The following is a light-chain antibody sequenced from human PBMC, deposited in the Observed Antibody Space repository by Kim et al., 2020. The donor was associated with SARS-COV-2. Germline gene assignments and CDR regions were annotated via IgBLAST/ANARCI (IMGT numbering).Light chain of an antibody. CDR1: ISNIGSHS. CDR2: RND. CDR3: AARDDTLSGFL. J-gene: IGLJ1*01. V-gene: IGLV1-47*01. Sequence: GQGVTISCSGSISNIGSHSVYWYQQFPGTAPKLLIYRNDQRPSGVPDRFSGSKSGTSASLAISGLRSADEADYYCAARDDTLSGFLFGGGTKVTVL.